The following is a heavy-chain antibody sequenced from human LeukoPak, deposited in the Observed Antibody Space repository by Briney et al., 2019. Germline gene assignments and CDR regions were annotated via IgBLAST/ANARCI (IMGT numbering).Heavy chain of an antibody. Sequence: ASVKVSCKASGYTFTRFGIRWVRQAPGQGLEWMGWISAYNGNTNYAQKFQGRVTITADKSTSTAYMELSSLRSEDTAVYYCARFPTWDVAVAGEFDYWGQGTLVTVSS. V-gene: IGHV1-18*01. D-gene: IGHD6-19*01. CDR3: ARFPTWDVAVAGEFDY. J-gene: IGHJ4*02. CDR1: GYTFTRFG. CDR2: ISAYNGNT.